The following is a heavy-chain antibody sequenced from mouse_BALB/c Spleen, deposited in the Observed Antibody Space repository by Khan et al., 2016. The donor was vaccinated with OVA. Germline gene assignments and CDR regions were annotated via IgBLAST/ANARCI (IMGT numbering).Heavy chain of an antibody. CDR3: GRQNYGPFAY. Sequence: EVELVESGGGLVKPGGSLKLSCAASGFTFSTFAMSWVLQTPEKRLEWVASIISDGTYTYYTDSVKGRFTISRDNAKNTQYLTVSSWRSEDTARYYWGRQNYGPFAYWGQGTLGTVS. CDR2: IISDGTYT. J-gene: IGHJ3*01. CDR1: GFTFSTFA. D-gene: IGHD1-1*01. V-gene: IGHV5-9-3*01.